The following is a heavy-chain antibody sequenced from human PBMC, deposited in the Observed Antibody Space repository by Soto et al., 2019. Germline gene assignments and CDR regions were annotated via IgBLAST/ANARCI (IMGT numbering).Heavy chain of an antibody. V-gene: IGHV4-39*07. CDR1: GGSISSSSYY. D-gene: IGHD2-2*01. Sequence: SETLSLTCTVPGGSISSSSYYWGWIRQPPGKGLEWIGSIYYSGSSYYNPSLKSRVTISVDRSKNQFSLKLSSVTAADTAVYYCARVPDRWGQGTLVTVS. J-gene: IGHJ5*02. CDR2: IYYSGSS. CDR3: ARVPDR.